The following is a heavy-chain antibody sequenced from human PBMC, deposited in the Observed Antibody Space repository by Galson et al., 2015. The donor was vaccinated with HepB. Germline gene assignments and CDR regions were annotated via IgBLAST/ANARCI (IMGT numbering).Heavy chain of an antibody. Sequence: SLRLSCAASGFTFGDYAMSWFRQAPGKGLEWVGFIRSKAYGGTTEYAASVKGRFTISRDDSKSIAYLQMNSLKTEDTAVYYCTRDLPQRTTMIVVGWRLLDYWGQGILVTVSS. CDR3: TRDLPQRTTMIVVGWRLLDY. D-gene: IGHD3-22*01. CDR2: IRSKAYGGTT. CDR1: GFTFGDYA. V-gene: IGHV3-49*03. J-gene: IGHJ4*02.